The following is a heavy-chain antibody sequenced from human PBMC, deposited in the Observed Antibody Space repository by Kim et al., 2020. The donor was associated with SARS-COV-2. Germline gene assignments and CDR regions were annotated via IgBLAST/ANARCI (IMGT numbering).Heavy chain of an antibody. CDR3: TTGYRIYLDYYDSSGYYVGGDH. CDR2: IKSKTDGGST. J-gene: IGHJ4*02. Sequence: GGSLRLSCAASGFTFSNAWMSWVRQAPGKGLEWVGRIKSKTDGGSTDYAAPVKGRFTISTDHSQNTLYLQMNSVKNADTAVYYCTTGYRIYLDYYDSSGYYVGGDHWGQGTQVTVSS. CDR1: GFTFSNAW. D-gene: IGHD3-22*01. V-gene: IGHV3-15*01.